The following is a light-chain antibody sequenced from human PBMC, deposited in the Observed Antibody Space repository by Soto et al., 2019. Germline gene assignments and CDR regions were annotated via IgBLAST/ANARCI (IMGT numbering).Light chain of an antibody. CDR1: QSVNSN. J-gene: IGKJ2*01. CDR2: GAS. Sequence: EIVMTQSPATLSVSPGERATLSCRASQSVNSNLAGYQQKPGQAPRLLIYGASTRAAGIPARFSGSWSGTEFIRAISSLQSEDFAVYYCQQYNNRPPYTFGQGTKLEIK. CDR3: QQYNNRPPYT. V-gene: IGKV3-15*01.